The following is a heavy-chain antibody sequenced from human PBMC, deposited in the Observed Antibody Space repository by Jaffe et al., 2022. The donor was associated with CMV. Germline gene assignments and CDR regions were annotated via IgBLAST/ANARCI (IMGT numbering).Heavy chain of an antibody. CDR2: ISAHNGNT. D-gene: IGHD3-3*01. V-gene: IGHV1-18*01. Sequence: QVQLVQSGAEVKKPGASVKVSCKASGYIFTSYGISWVRQAPGQGLEWMGWISAHNGNTNYPQKFQGRVTMTTDTSASTTYMELRSLRSDDTAVYYCARGGYDFWSGYLQKLDCWGQGTQVTVSS. J-gene: IGHJ4*02. CDR1: GYIFTSYG. CDR3: ARGGYDFWSGYLQKLDC.